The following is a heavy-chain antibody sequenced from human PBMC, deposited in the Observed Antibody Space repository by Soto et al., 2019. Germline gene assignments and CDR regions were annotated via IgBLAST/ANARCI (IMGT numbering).Heavy chain of an antibody. CDR2: INHSGST. CDR1: GGSFSGYY. V-gene: IGHV4-34*01. J-gene: IGHJ3*02. D-gene: IGHD1-26*01. CDR3: ARGGYYNAFDI. Sequence: SETLSLTCAVYGGSFSGYYWSWIRQPPGKGLEWIGEINHSGSTNYNPSLKSRVTISVDTSKNQFSLKLSSVTAADTAVYYCARGGYYNAFDIWGQGTMVTVSS.